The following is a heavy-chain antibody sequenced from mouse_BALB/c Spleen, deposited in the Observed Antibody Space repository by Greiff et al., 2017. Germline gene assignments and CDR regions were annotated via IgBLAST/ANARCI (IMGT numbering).Heavy chain of an antibody. CDR1: GYTFSSYW. D-gene: IGHD4-1*01. J-gene: IGHJ2*01. V-gene: IGHV1-9*01. CDR2: ILPGSGST. Sequence: QVQLQQSGAELMKPGASVKISCKATGYTFSSYWIEWVKQRPGHGLEWIGEILPGSGSTNYNEKFKGKATFTADTSSNTAYMQLSSLTSEDSAVYYCARGGWDVNYFDYWGQGTTRTVSS. CDR3: ARGGWDVNYFDY.